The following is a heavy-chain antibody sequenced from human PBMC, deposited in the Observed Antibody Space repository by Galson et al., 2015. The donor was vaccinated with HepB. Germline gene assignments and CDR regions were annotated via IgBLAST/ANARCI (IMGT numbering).Heavy chain of an antibody. Sequence: SLRLSCAASGFTFSSYGMHWVRQAPGKGLEWVAVISYDGSNKYYADSVKVRFTISRDNSKNTLYLQMNSLRAEDTAVYYCAKDRLGYSYGRCFDYWGQGTLVTVSS. V-gene: IGHV3-30*18. D-gene: IGHD5-18*01. CDR3: AKDRLGYSYGRCFDY. CDR1: GFTFSSYG. CDR2: ISYDGSNK. J-gene: IGHJ4*02.